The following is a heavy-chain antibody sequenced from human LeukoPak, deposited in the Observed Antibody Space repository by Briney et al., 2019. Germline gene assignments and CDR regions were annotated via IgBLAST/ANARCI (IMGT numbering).Heavy chain of an antibody. CDR2: IYSGGNT. V-gene: IGHV3-53*01. CDR1: GFTVSSNY. CDR3: ARGGTVVTHDY. D-gene: IGHD4-23*01. J-gene: IGHJ4*02. Sequence: GGSLRPSCAVSGFTVSSNYMSWVRQAPGKGLEWVSVIYSGGNTYYADSVKGRFTISRDNSKNTLYLQMNSLRAEDTAVYYCARGGTVVTHDYWGQGTLVTVSS.